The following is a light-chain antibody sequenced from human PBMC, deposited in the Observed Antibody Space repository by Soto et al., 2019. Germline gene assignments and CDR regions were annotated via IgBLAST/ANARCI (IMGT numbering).Light chain of an antibody. CDR2: GAS. V-gene: IGKV3-15*01. J-gene: IGKJ1*01. CDR1: QSVSSSY. Sequence: EIVLTQSPGTLSLSPGERATLSCRASQSVSSSYLAWYQQKPGQAPRVLIYGASIRATGVPARFSGSGSGTEFTLTISSLQSEDFALFYCQQYYNWPLTFGQGTKVDIK. CDR3: QQYYNWPLT.